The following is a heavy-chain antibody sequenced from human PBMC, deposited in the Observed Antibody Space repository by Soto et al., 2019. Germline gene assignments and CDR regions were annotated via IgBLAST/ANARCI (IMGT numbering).Heavy chain of an antibody. CDR2: IYYSGST. V-gene: IGHV4-30-4*01. J-gene: IGHJ4*02. Sequence: PSETLSLTCTVPGGSISSGDYYWSWIRQPPGKGLEWIGYIYYSGSTYYNPSLKSRVTISVDTSKNQFSLKLSSVTAADTAVYYCARASGYSYGFDYWGQGTLVTVSS. CDR1: GGSISSGDYY. D-gene: IGHD5-18*01. CDR3: ARASGYSYGFDY.